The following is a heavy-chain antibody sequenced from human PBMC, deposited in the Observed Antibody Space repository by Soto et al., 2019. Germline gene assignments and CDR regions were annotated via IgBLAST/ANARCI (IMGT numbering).Heavy chain of an antibody. Sequence: QVQLVQSGAEVKKPGSSVKVSCKDSGGTFSSYAISWVRQAPGQGLEWMGGIIPIFGTANYAQKFQGRVTITADESTSTAYMELSSLRSEDTAVYYCARDRRGYYYDNTGYFDYWGQGTLVTVSS. CDR3: ARDRRGYYYDNTGYFDY. V-gene: IGHV1-69*01. D-gene: IGHD3-22*01. J-gene: IGHJ4*02. CDR2: IIPIFGTA. CDR1: GGTFSSYA.